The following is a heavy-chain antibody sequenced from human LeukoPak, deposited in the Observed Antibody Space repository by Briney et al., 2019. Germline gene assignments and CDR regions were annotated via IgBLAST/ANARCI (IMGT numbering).Heavy chain of an antibody. D-gene: IGHD2-2*02. CDR1: GFTFSSYS. V-gene: IGHV3-21*01. CDR3: ARFTGLLYQTVYGMDV. J-gene: IGHJ6*02. Sequence: PGGSLRLSCAASGFTFSSYSMNWVRQAPGKGLEWVSSISSSSSYIYYADSVKGRFTISRDNAKNSLYLQMNSLRAEDTAVYYCARFTGLLYQTVYGMDVWGQGTTVTVSS. CDR2: ISSSSSYI.